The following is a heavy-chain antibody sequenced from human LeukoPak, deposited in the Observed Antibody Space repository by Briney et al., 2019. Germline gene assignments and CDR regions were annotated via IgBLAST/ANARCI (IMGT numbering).Heavy chain of an antibody. D-gene: IGHD1-26*01. Sequence: SETLSLTCTVSGGSISSGSYYWSWIRQPAGKGLEWIGRIYTSGSTNYNPSLKSRVTISVDTFKNQFSLKLSSVTAADTAVYYCARGVAATTITLEVSPDWFDPWGKGTLVTVSS. CDR3: ARGVAATTITLEVSPDWFDP. CDR2: IYTSGST. V-gene: IGHV4-61*02. J-gene: IGHJ5*02. CDR1: GGSISSGSYY.